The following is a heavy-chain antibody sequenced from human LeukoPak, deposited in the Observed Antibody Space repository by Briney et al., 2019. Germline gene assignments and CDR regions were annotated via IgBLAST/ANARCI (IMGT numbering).Heavy chain of an antibody. J-gene: IGHJ5*02. CDR1: GYTFTRYT. Sequence: ASVKVSCKASGYTFTRYTINWVRQAPGQGLEHMGWIHTTTGSPTYAQGFSGRFVFSSDTSINTVYLQISSLKAEDTAVYYCARDLGYDTNGRFYGWFDPWGQGTLVTVSS. CDR2: IHTTTGSP. D-gene: IGHD3-22*01. CDR3: ARDLGYDTNGRFYGWFDP. V-gene: IGHV7-4-1*02.